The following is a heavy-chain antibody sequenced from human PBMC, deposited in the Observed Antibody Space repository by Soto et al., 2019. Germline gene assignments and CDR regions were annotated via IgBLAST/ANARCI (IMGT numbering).Heavy chain of an antibody. CDR2: INAGNGRT. CDR1: GYTFTSYA. CDR3: ARSPYGPGSFGLDV. J-gene: IGHJ6*02. V-gene: IGHV1-3*01. D-gene: IGHD3-10*01. Sequence: QVQLVQSGAEVKKPGASVKVSCKASGYTFTSYALHWVRQAPGQRLEWMGWINAGNGRTKDSQKFQGRVTITRDTSASRAYMELSSLRSEDTAVYYCARSPYGPGSFGLDVWGQGTTVTVS.